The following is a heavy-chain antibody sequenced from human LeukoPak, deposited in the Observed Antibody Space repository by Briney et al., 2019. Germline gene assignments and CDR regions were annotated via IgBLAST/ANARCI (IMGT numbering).Heavy chain of an antibody. CDR2: IYYSGST. J-gene: IGHJ4*02. CDR3: ASSSTMIVVVI. V-gene: IGHV4-39*01. D-gene: IGHD3-22*01. CDR1: GGSISSSSYY. Sequence: SETLSLTCTVSGGSISSSSYYWGWIRQPPGKGLEWIGSIYYSGSTYYNPSLKSRVTISVDTSKNQFSLKLSSVTAADTAVCYCASSSTMIVVVIWSQGTLVTVSS.